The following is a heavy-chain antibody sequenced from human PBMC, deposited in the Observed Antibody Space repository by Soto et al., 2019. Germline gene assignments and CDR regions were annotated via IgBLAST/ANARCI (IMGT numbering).Heavy chain of an antibody. CDR2: IYYSGST. J-gene: IGHJ4*02. D-gene: IGHD3-10*01. CDR3: ARHSSSYGSDAFDY. V-gene: IGHV4-39*01. Sequence: SETLSLTCTVSGGSISSSSYYWGWIRQPPGKGLEWIGSIYYSGSTYYNPSLKSRVTISVDTSKNQFSLKLSSVTAADTAVYYCARHSSSYGSDAFDYWGQGTLVTVSS. CDR1: GGSISSSSYY.